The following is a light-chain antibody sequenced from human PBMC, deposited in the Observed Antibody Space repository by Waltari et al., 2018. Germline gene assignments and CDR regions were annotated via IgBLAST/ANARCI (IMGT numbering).Light chain of an antibody. V-gene: IGKV1-33*01. J-gene: IGKJ2*01. CDR2: RTT. CDR1: QDIGGY. Sequence: DIQLTQSPSSLAASVGDRVTLTCRASQDIGGYLNWYQQQPGRAPKLLIYRTTILTTGVPSRFSGGASRTDYTLTITNLQPEDIATYYCQYYDNLPMFTFGPGTKVEIK. CDR3: QYYDNLPMFT.